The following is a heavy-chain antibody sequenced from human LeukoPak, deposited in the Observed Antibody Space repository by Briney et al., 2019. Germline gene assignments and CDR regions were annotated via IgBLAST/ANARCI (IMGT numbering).Heavy chain of an antibody. V-gene: IGHV1-2*02. J-gene: IGHJ5*02. CDR1: GYTFTGYY. CDR3: ARLEMATDWFDP. Sequence: ASVKVSCKASGYTFTGYYMHWVRQAPGQGLEWMGWINPNSGGTNYAQKFQGRVTMTRDTSISTAYMELSRLRSDDTAVYYCARLEMATDWFDPWGQGTLVTVSS. D-gene: IGHD5-24*01. CDR2: INPNSGGT.